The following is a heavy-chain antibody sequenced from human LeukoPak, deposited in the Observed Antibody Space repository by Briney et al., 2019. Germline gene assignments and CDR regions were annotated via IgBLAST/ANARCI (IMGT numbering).Heavy chain of an antibody. CDR3: ARDLSTVTTNYYYYMDV. CDR1: GYTLTELS. D-gene: IGHD4-17*01. CDR2: FDPEDGET. J-gene: IGHJ6*03. Sequence: ASVKVSCKVSGYTLTELSMHWVRQAPGKGLEWMGGFDPEDGETIYAQKFQGRVTMTEDTSTDTAYMELSSLRSEDTAVYYCARDLSTVTTNYYYYMDVWGKGTTVTVSS. V-gene: IGHV1-24*01.